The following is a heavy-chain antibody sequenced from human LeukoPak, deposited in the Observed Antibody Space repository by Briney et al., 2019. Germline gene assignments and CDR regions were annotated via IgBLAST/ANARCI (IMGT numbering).Heavy chain of an antibody. J-gene: IGHJ4*02. CDR3: ARVRYRLAETYIDY. CDR1: GYTFTGYY. D-gene: IGHD3-16*01. Sequence: ASVKVSCKASGYTFTGYYMHWVRQAPGQGLEWMGWINPNSGGTNYAQKFQGRVTMTRDTSTSTVYMELSRLRSDDTAVYYCARVRYRLAETYIDYWGQGTLVTVSS. CDR2: INPNSGGT. V-gene: IGHV1-2*02.